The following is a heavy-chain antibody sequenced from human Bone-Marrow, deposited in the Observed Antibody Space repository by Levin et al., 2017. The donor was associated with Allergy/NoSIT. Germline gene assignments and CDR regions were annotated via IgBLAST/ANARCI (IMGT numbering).Heavy chain of an antibody. J-gene: IGHJ5*02. CDR3: ARDYFDWLSGSPNWFDP. V-gene: IGHV3-21*01. Sequence: GGSLRLSCAASGFTFSSYSMNWVRQAPGKGLEWVSSISSSSSYIYYADSVKGRFTISRDNAKNSLYLQMNSLRAEDTAVYYCARDYFDWLSGSPNWFDPWGQGTLVTVSS. D-gene: IGHD3-9*01. CDR1: GFTFSSYS. CDR2: ISSSSSYI.